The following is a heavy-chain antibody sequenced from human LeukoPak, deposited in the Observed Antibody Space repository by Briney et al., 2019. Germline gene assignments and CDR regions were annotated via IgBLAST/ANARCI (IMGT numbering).Heavy chain of an antibody. D-gene: IGHD2-21*01. V-gene: IGHV4-30-2*01. CDR1: GDSISYESYY. Sequence: SETLSLTRAVSGDSISYESYYWNWIRQPPGKGPEWLGNIYRGRTPVNPSRTSRIAISVDMSKSQVSLSLTSVTAADTAIYYCAGEGEYGDSYSWGQGALVIVSA. J-gene: IGHJ5*02. CDR3: AGEGEYGDSYS. CDR2: IYRGRT.